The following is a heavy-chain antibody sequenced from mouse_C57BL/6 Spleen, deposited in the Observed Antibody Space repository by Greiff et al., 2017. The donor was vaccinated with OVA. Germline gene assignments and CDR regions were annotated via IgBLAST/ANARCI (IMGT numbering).Heavy chain of an antibody. CDR2: IHPNSGST. CDR1: GYTFTSYW. J-gene: IGHJ4*01. CDR3: ARCHYYGSSFRGDMDD. V-gene: IGHV1-64*01. D-gene: IGHD1-1*01. Sequence: VQLQQPGAELVKPGASVKLSCKASGYTFTSYWMHWVKQRPGQGLEWIGMIHPNSGSTNYNEKFKSKATLTVDKSSSTAYMQLSSLTSEDSAVYYGARCHYYGSSFRGDMDDWGQGTSVTVSS.